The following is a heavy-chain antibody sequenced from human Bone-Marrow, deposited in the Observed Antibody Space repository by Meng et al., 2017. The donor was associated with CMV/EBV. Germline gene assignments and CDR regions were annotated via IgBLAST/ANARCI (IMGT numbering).Heavy chain of an antibody. CDR3: AKEHSEANWGYFDL. V-gene: IGHV3-23*01. D-gene: IGHD7-27*01. J-gene: IGHJ2*01. CDR2: LRGSGDST. CDR1: GFTFSNSA. Sequence: GGSLRLSCAASGFTFSNSAMSWVRQAPGKGLEWVSLLRGSGDSTHYAGSVKGRFTISRDNSKNTLYLQMSSLRAEDTAVYYCAKEHSEANWGYFDLWGRGTRVNVSS.